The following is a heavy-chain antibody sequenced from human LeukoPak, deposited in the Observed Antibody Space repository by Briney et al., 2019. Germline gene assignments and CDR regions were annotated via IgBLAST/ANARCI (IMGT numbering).Heavy chain of an antibody. D-gene: IGHD6-19*01. Sequence: GGSLRLSCAASGFTFSSYGMHWVRQAPGKGLEXXXXIWYDGSNKYYADSVKGRFTISRDNSKNTLYLQMNSLRAEDTAVYYCARDRSIAVVYYFDYWGQGTLVTVSS. CDR2: IWYDGSNK. CDR1: GFTFSSYG. V-gene: IGHV3-33*01. CDR3: ARDRSIAVVYYFDY. J-gene: IGHJ4*02.